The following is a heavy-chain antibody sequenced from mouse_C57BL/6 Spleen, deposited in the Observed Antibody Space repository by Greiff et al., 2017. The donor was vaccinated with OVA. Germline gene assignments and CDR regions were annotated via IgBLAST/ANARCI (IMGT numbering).Heavy chain of an antibody. V-gene: IGHV2-6*03. CDR1: GFSLTSYG. D-gene: IGHD2-4*01. Sequence: VKLMESGPGLVAPSQSLSITCTVSGFSLTSYGVHWVRQPPGKGLEWLVVIWSDGSTTYNSALKSRLSISKDNSKSQVFLKMNSLQTDDTAMYYCARSYDYDGGPFAYWGQGTLVTVSA. J-gene: IGHJ3*01. CDR2: IWSDGST. CDR3: ARSYDYDGGPFAY.